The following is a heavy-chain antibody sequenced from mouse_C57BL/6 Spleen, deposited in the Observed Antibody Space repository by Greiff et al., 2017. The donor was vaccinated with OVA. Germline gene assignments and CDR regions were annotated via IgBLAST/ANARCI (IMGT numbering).Heavy chain of an antibody. Sequence: EVQRVESGGGLVKPGGSLKLSCAVSGFTFSDYGMHWVRQAPEKGLEWVAYISSGSSTIYYADTVKGRFTISRDNAKNTLFLQMTSLRSEDTAMYYCARHLDYYGSGYAMDYWGQGTSVTVSS. CDR1: GFTFSDYG. V-gene: IGHV5-17*01. CDR2: ISSGSSTI. CDR3: ARHLDYYGSGYAMDY. J-gene: IGHJ4*01. D-gene: IGHD1-1*01.